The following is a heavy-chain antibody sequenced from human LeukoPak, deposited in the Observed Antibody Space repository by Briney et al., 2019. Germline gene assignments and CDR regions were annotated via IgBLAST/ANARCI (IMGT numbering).Heavy chain of an antibody. Sequence: PGGSLRLSCAASGFTFSDYYMSWFRQAPGKGLEWVSYISSSSSYTNYADSVKGRFTISRDNAKNSLYLQMNSLRAEDTAVYYCARVGSSGYCFDYWGQGTLVTVSS. V-gene: IGHV3-11*05. CDR3: ARVGSSGYCFDY. CDR2: ISSSSSYT. CDR1: GFTFSDYY. J-gene: IGHJ4*02. D-gene: IGHD3-22*01.